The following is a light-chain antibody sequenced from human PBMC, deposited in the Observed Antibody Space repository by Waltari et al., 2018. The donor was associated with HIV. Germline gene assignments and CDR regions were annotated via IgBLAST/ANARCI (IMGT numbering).Light chain of an antibody. CDR3: QVWESSTDDHQVV. V-gene: IGLV3-21*02. CDR1: NIGSKR. CDR2: DDR. Sequence: SYVLTQPPSVSVAPGQTARMTCGGNNIGSKRLHWYQQKPGQAPVLVVYDDRDRPSGIPERFAGSNFGNKATLTITRVEAGDEADYYCQVWESSTDDHQVVFGGGTKLTVL. J-gene: IGLJ2*01.